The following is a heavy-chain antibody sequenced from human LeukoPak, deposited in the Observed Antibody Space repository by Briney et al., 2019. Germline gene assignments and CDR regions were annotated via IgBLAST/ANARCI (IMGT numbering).Heavy chain of an antibody. Sequence: GASVKVSCKASGYTFTSNAMNWVRQAPGQGLEWMGWINTNTGNPTYAQVFTGRFVFSLDTSVSTAYLQISSLKAEDTAVYYCARGDYPPLSGVGFPLYYLDFWGQGTLVTVSS. CDR3: ARGDYPPLSGVGFPLYYLDF. J-gene: IGHJ4*02. D-gene: IGHD3-3*01. V-gene: IGHV7-4-1*02. CDR2: INTNTGNP. CDR1: GYTFTSNA.